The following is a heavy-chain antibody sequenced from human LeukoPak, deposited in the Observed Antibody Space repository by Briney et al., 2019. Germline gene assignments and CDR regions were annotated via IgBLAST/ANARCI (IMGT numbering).Heavy chain of an antibody. J-gene: IGHJ6*03. CDR3: ARFPASAEYRHYYHMDV. CDR1: GGSISNNF. V-gene: IGHV4-59*01. Sequence: SETLSLTCTVSGGSISNNFWTWIRQPPGKGLECIGFMYHSESASYNPSLNSRVTVSVDKSKNQISLKLTSVTAADTAVYYCARFPASAEYRHYYHMDVWGKGTTVTVSS. CDR2: MYHSESA. D-gene: IGHD6-25*01.